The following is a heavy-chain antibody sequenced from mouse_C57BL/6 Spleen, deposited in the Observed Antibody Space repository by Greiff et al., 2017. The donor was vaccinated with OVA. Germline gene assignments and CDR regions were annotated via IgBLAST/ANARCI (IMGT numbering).Heavy chain of an antibody. CDR2: ILPGSGST. J-gene: IGHJ3*01. V-gene: IGHV1-9*01. CDR1: GYTLTGYW. D-gene: IGHD2-12*01. Sequence: QVQLKESGAELMKPGASVKLSCKATGYTLTGYWIEWVKQRPGHGLEWIGEILPGSGSTTYNEKFKGKATFTAYTSSITAYIQLRSLTTEDSAIYYCARSGEVYDDGAWFAYWGQGTLVTVSA. CDR3: ARSGEVYDDGAWFAY.